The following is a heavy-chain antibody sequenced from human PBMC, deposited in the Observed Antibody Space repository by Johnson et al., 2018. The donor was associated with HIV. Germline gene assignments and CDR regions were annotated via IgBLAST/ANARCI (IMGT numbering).Heavy chain of an antibody. CDR2: IRYYGSNK. D-gene: IGHD3-22*01. J-gene: IGHJ3*02. Sequence: QVQLVESGGGVVQPGGSLRLSCAASGFTFSSYGMHWVRQAPGKGLEWVAFIRYYGSNKYYADSVKGRFTISRDNSKNTLYLQMNSLRAEDTAVYYCAKGVDYYDSSPADAFDIWGQGTMVTVSS. CDR3: AKGVDYYDSSPADAFDI. CDR1: GFTFSSYG. V-gene: IGHV3-30*02.